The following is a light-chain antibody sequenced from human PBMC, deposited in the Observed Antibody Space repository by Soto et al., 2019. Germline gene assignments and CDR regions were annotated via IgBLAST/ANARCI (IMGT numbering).Light chain of an antibody. Sequence: DIQMTQSPSSLSASVGDRVTITCQASQDISNYLNWYQQNTGKAPKLLIYDASNLETGVPSRFSGSGSGTDFTFTISSLQPEDIATYYCQQYDNLPPFTFGPGTKVDIK. CDR1: QDISNY. V-gene: IGKV1-33*01. CDR3: QQYDNLPPFT. J-gene: IGKJ3*01. CDR2: DAS.